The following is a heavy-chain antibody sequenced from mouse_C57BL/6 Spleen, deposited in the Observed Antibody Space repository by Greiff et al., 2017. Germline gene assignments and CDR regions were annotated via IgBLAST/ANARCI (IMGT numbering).Heavy chain of an antibody. D-gene: IGHD1-1*01. CDR3: AGITFDY. CDR2: ISDGGSYT. Sequence: EVKLVESGGGLVKPGGSLKLSCAASGFTFSSYAMSWVRQTPEKRLEWVATISDGGSYTYYPDNVKGRFTISRDNAKNYLYLQMSHLKSEATAMYYCAGITFDYWGQGTTLTVSS. CDR1: GFTFSSYA. J-gene: IGHJ2*01. V-gene: IGHV5-4*03.